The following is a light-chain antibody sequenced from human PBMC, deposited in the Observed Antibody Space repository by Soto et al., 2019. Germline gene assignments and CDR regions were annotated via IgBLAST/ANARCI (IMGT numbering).Light chain of an antibody. J-gene: IGKJ1*01. Sequence: ESVVTQSPATLSLSPGERATLSCRASQDVSRYLAWYQQKPGQSPRLLIYDASNRATGVPARFSGSGSGTDFTLTISSLEPEDFTVYSCLQYHNLWAFGQGTKVEI. CDR2: DAS. V-gene: IGKV3-11*01. CDR1: QDVSRY. CDR3: LQYHNLWA.